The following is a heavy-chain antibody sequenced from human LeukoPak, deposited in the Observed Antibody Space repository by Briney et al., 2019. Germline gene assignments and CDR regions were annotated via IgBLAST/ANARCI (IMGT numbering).Heavy chain of an antibody. V-gene: IGHV1-18*01. D-gene: IGHD2-8*01. J-gene: IGHJ4*02. CDR2: ISAYNGNT. CDR1: GYTFTSYG. CDR3: ARGVYCTNGVCPFDY. Sequence: ASVKVSCKASGYTFTSYGISWVRQAPGQGLEWMGWISAYNGNTNYAQKLQGRVTMTTDTSTSTAYVELRSLRSDDTAVYYCARGVYCTNGVCPFDYWGQGTLVTVSS.